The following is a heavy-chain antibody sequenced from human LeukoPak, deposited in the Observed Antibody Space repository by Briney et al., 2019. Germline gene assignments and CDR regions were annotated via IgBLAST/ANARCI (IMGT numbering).Heavy chain of an antibody. J-gene: IGHJ4*02. V-gene: IGHV3-53*01. CDR3: ARAAYSYGLAP. CDR2: IYTGGST. D-gene: IGHD5-18*01. CDR1: GFSITSHY. Sequence: GGSLRLSCAASGFSITSHYMTWVRQAPGKGLEWVSVIYTGGSTYYTDSVKGRFTISRDIPKNTVYLQMDNLRAEDTALYHCARAAYSYGLAPWGQGTLVTASS.